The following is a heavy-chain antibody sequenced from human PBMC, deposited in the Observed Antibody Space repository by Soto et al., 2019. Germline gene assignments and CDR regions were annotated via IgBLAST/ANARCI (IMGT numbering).Heavy chain of an antibody. D-gene: IGHD4-17*01. J-gene: IGHJ6*02. CDR2: ISGSGGST. Sequence: PGGSLRLSCAASGFTFSSYAMSWVRQAPGKGLEWVSAISGSGGSTYYADSVKGRFTISRDNSKNTLYLQMNSLRAEDTAVYYCAKRTTRASYYYYGKDFWGQGTKVTVSS. V-gene: IGHV3-23*01. CDR3: AKRTTRASYYYYGKDF. CDR1: GFTFSSYA.